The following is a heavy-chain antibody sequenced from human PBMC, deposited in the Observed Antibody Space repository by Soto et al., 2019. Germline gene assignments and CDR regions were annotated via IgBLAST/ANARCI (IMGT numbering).Heavy chain of an antibody. CDR2: ISGYNGKT. D-gene: IGHD3-10*01. J-gene: IGHJ4*02. V-gene: IGHV1-18*04. CDR3: ARDKMIDDFGLGTYDY. CDR1: GYTFTSFG. Sequence: ASVKVSCKTSGYTFTSFGVSWVRQAPGQGLEWMGWISGYNGKTKYAQSPQGRVTMTADTSTSTAYLELRGLRSDDTAVYFCARDKMIDDFGLGTYDYWGQGTTVTVSS.